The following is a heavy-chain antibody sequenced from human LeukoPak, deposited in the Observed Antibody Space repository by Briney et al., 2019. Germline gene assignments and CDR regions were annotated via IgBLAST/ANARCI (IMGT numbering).Heavy chain of an antibody. CDR3: AKDGGEYYDILTGYCPRLYYMDV. J-gene: IGHJ6*03. V-gene: IGHV3-23*01. Sequence: GGSLRLSCAASGFTVSNNYMSWVRQAPGKGLEWVSAISGSGGSTYYADSVKGRFTISRDNSKNTLYLQMNSLRAEDTAVYYCAKDGGEYYDILTGYCPRLYYMDVWGKGTTVTISS. CDR1: GFTVSNNY. CDR2: ISGSGGST. D-gene: IGHD3-9*01.